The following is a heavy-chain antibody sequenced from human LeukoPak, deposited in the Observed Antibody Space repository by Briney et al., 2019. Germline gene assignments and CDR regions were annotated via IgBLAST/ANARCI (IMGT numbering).Heavy chain of an antibody. CDR3: ARGPPCSSTSCYVTGAFDF. CDR1: GFSFSIYS. D-gene: IGHD2-2*01. J-gene: IGHJ3*01. Sequence: GGSLRLSCAASGFSFSIYSMNWVRQAPGKGLEWVSSVSSSSTSIYYADSLKGRFTISRDNAKNSLFLQVNSLRDEDTAVYYCARGPPCSSTSCYVTGAFDFWGEGTMVTVSS. CDR2: VSSSSTSI. V-gene: IGHV3-21*01.